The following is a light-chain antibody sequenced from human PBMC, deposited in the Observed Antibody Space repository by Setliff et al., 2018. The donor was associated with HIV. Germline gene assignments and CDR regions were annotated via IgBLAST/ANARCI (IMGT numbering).Light chain of an antibody. J-gene: IGLJ1*01. CDR2: EVR. V-gene: IGLV2-14*01. Sequence: QSVLTQPASVSGSPGQSITTACTGSSGDVGGYNYVSWYQQHPGKDPKLMIYEVRNRPSGVSSRFSGSKSGNTASLTISGLQAEDEADYYCSSYTSSSTRGFGTGTKSPS. CDR1: SGDVGGYNY. CDR3: SSYTSSSTRG.